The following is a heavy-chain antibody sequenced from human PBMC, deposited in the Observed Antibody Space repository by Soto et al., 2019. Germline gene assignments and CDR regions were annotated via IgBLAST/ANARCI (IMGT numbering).Heavy chain of an antibody. D-gene: IGHD5-12*01. CDR3: AKDDGYSGYENMDV. Sequence: AGGSLRLSCAASGFTFSSYAMSWVRQAPGKGLEWVSAISGSGGSTYYADSVKGRFTISRDNSKNTLYLQMNSLRAEDTAVYYCAKDDGYSGYENMDVWGQGATVTVSS. CDR1: GFTFSSYA. V-gene: IGHV3-23*01. CDR2: ISGSGGST. J-gene: IGHJ6*02.